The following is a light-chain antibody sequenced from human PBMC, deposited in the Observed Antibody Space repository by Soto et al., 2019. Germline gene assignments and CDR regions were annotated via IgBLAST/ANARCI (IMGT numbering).Light chain of an antibody. Sequence: DIQMTQSPSSLSGSVGDRVTITCGASLPISNYLAWYQQKPGKIPNLLIYAASTLQAGVPSRLSGSGYGTDFTITISSMKNEDVEAYYCQKYNSDTLTFGGGTKVDIK. CDR1: LPISNY. V-gene: IGKV1-27*01. CDR2: AAS. J-gene: IGKJ4*01. CDR3: QKYNSDTLT.